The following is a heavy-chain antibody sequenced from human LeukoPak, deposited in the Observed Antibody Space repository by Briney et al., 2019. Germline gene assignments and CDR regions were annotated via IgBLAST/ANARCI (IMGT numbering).Heavy chain of an antibody. Sequence: PGRSLRLSCAASGFTFSISAVMWVTGARRRGRESFTPISGSGDNTYYADSVKGRFTISRDTSKNTLFLEMDSLRAEDTAVYYCAKTIRQKYSNYCDYWGQGTLVTVSS. CDR2: ISGSGDNT. CDR3: AKTIRQKYSNYCDY. J-gene: IGHJ4*02. CDR1: GFTFSISA. D-gene: IGHD6-6*01. V-gene: IGHV3-23*01.